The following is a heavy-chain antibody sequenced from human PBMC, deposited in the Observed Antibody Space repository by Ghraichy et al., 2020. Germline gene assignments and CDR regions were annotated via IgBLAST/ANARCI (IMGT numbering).Heavy chain of an antibody. J-gene: IGHJ4*02. V-gene: IGHV1-3*01. CDR2: INAGNGNT. Sequence: ASVKVSCRASGYTFNYALHWVRQAPGQRLEWMGWINAGNGNTKYSQKFQGRVIITRDTSASTAYMELSSLRSEDTAVYYCATQLSGVVYWGQGTLVTVSS. CDR1: GYTFNYA. CDR3: ATQLSGVVY. D-gene: IGHD2-21*01.